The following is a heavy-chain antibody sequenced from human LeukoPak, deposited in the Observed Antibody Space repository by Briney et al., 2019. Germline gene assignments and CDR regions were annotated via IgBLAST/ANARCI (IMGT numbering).Heavy chain of an antibody. Sequence: PSETLSLTCTVSGGSISSYYWSWIRQHPGKGLEWIGYIYYSGSTYYNPSLKSRVSISVDTSKNQFSLKLSSVTAADTAVYYCARYSSRSFYFDYWGQGTLVTVSS. J-gene: IGHJ4*02. CDR1: GGSISSYY. D-gene: IGHD2-2*01. CDR2: IYYSGST. V-gene: IGHV4-59*06. CDR3: ARYSSRSFYFDY.